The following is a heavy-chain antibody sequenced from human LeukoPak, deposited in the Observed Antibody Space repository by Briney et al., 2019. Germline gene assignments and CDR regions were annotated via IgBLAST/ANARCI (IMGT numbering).Heavy chain of an antibody. CDR3: ARDGRTVTTTDYYYGMDV. J-gene: IGHJ6*02. D-gene: IGHD4-17*01. V-gene: IGHV3-53*01. CDR1: GFTVSSNY. CDR2: IYSGGST. Sequence: GSLRLSCAASGFTVSSNYMSWVRQAPGKGLEWVSVIYSGGSTYYADSVKGRFTISRDNSKNMLYLQMNSLRAEDTAVYYCARDGRTVTTTDYYYGMDVWGQGTTVTVSS.